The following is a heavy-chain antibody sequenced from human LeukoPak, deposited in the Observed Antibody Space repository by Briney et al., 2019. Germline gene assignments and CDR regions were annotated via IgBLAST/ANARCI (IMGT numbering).Heavy chain of an antibody. CDR1: GFTFSSYW. CDR3: AREQFD. CDR2: INSDGSST. D-gene: IGHD5-24*01. J-gene: IGHJ4*02. Sequence: GGSLRLSCAASGFTFSSYWMHWVRQAPGRGLVWVSRINSDGSSTAYADSVEGRFTISRDNAKNTLYLQMNSRRAVDTAVYYCAREQFDWGQGTLVTVSS. V-gene: IGHV3-74*01.